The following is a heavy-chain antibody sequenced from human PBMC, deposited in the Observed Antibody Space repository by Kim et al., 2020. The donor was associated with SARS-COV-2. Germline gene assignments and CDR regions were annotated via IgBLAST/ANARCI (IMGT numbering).Heavy chain of an antibody. CDR2: T. Sequence: TNYADSVKCRITISRDNSKNTLYLQMNTLRTEDTAVYYCVKGCSSTRGIWGQGTMVTVSS. CDR3: VKGCSSTRGI. J-gene: IGHJ3*02. V-gene: IGHV3-64*04. D-gene: IGHD6-13*01.